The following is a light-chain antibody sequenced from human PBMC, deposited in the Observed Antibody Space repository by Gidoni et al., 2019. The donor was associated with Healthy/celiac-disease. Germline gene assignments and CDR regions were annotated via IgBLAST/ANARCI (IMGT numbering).Light chain of an antibody. Sequence: DIVMTQSPDSLAVSLGERATINCKSSQSVLYSSNNKNYLAWYQQKPGQPPKLLIYWASTRESGVPDRFSGSGSGTDFTLTISSLQAEDVAVYYCHQYYSTPPTFGGGTKVVIK. V-gene: IGKV4-1*01. CDR2: WAS. CDR1: QSVLYSSNNKNY. CDR3: HQYYSTPPT. J-gene: IGKJ4*01.